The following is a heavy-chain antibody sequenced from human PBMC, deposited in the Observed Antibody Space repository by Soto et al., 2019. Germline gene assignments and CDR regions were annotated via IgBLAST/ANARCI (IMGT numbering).Heavy chain of an antibody. V-gene: IGHV3-23*01. J-gene: IGHJ4*02. Sequence: EVQLLESGGGLVQPGGSLRLSCAASGFTFSSYAMRWVRQAPGKGLEWVSSVTGGGETTFYADSVKGRFTISRDNSRNTLWLQMDSLRTEDTAVYYCAKDLLLTTITTVGDWGQGTLVTVSS. CDR3: AKDLLLTTITTVGD. CDR1: GFTFSSYA. CDR2: VTGGGETT. D-gene: IGHD4-17*01.